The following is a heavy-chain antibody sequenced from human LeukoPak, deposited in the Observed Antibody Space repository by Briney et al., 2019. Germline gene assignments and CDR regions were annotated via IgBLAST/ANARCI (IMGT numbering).Heavy chain of an antibody. J-gene: IGHJ5*02. Sequence: SETLSLTRAVYGGSFSGYYWSWIRQPPGKGLEWIGEINHSGSTNYNPSLKSRVTISVDTSKNQFSLKLSSVTAADTAVYYCARGALYCSSTSCSNNWFDPWGQGTLVTVSS. CDR2: INHSGST. V-gene: IGHV4-34*01. D-gene: IGHD2-2*01. CDR3: ARGALYCSSTSCSNNWFDP. CDR1: GGSFSGYY.